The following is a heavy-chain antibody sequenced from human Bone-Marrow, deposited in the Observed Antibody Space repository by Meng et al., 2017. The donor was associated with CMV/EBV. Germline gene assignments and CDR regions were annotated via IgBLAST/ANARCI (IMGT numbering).Heavy chain of an antibody. D-gene: IGHD3-3*01. Sequence: ASVKVSCKASGYTFTSYDINWVRQATGQGLEWMGWMNPNSGNTGYAQKFQGRVTMTRNTSISTAYMELSSLRSEDTAVYYCARDAGDYDFWSGQNSWYFQHWGQGTLVTVSS. CDR2: MNPNSGNT. CDR1: GYTFTSYD. V-gene: IGHV1-8*01. CDR3: ARDAGDYDFWSGQNSWYFQH. J-gene: IGHJ1*01.